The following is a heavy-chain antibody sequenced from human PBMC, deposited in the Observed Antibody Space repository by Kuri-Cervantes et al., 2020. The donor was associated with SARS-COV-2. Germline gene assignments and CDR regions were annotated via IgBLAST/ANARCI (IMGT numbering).Heavy chain of an antibody. J-gene: IGHJ6*02. Sequence: GESLKISCAPSGFTFSIYAMNWVRQGPRKGLEWVSGISGSGATTYYADSVKGRFTISRDNSKNTLYLQMNSLRVEDTAVYYCARDIVVVPAAIHYYYGMDVWGQGTTVTVSS. CDR3: ARDIVVVPAAIHYYYGMDV. CDR1: GFTFSIYA. D-gene: IGHD2-2*02. CDR2: ISGSGATT. V-gene: IGHV3-23*01.